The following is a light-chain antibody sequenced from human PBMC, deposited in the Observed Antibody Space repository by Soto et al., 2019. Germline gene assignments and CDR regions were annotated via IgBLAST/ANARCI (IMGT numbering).Light chain of an antibody. V-gene: IGLV2-14*01. CDR1: SSDIGGYNF. Sequence: QSVLTQPASVSGSPGQSITISCTGTSSDIGGYNFVSWYQHHPGKAPKLIIYEVSNRPSGVSNRFSGSKSGNTASLTVSGLQAEDEADYYCSSYTGSSTLVFGGGTKLTVL. CDR3: SSYTGSSTLV. J-gene: IGLJ3*02. CDR2: EVS.